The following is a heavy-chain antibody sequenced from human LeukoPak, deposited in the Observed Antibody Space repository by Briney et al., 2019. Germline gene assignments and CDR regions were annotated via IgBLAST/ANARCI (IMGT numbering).Heavy chain of an antibody. CDR2: IYGGGGVI. D-gene: IGHD5-12*01. CDR3: AKDRVPDSGYDIDY. V-gene: IGHV3-NL1*01. CDR1: GFTFSSSN. Sequence: PGGSLRLSCAASGFTFSSSNMHWVRQAPRKGLEWVAGIYGGGGVIKYADSVKGRFTISRDNSENILYLQMDSLRVEDTAMYYCAKDRVPDSGYDIDYWGQGTLVTVSS. J-gene: IGHJ4*02.